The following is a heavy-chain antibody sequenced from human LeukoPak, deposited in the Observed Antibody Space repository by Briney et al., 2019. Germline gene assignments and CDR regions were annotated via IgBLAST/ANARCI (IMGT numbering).Heavy chain of an antibody. J-gene: IGHJ6*02. CDR3: ASEKGVTVTTTASTNYYGMDV. Sequence: PGGSLRLSCAASGFTFSSYSTNWVRQAPGKGLEWVSYISSSSSTIYYADSVKGRFTISRDNAKNSLYLQMNSLRAEDTAVYYCASEKGVTVTTTASTNYYGMDVWGQGTTVTVSS. V-gene: IGHV3-48*01. CDR2: ISSSSSTI. D-gene: IGHD4-17*01. CDR1: GFTFSSYS.